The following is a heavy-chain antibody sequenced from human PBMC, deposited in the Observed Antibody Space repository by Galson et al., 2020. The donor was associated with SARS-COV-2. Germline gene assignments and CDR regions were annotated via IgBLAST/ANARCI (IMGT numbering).Heavy chain of an antibody. Sequence: GESLKISCAASGFTFSSYSMNWVRQAPGTGLEWVSSISSSSSYIYYADSVKGRFTISRDNAKNSLYLQMNSLRAEDTAVYYCARDPGYSYGYELDYWGQGTLVTVSS. CDR1: GFTFSSYS. CDR2: ISSSSSYI. J-gene: IGHJ4*02. V-gene: IGHV3-21*01. D-gene: IGHD5-18*01. CDR3: ARDPGYSYGYELDY.